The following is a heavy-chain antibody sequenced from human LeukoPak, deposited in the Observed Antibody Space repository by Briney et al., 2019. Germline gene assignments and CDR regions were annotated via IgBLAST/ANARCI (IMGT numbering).Heavy chain of an antibody. D-gene: IGHD6-13*01. V-gene: IGHV4-59*01. J-gene: IGHJ5*02. CDR2: IYYSGST. CDR3: ARGALGSSWSDL. CDR1: GASMSSYY. Sequence: SETLSLTCTVSGASMSSYYWSWIRQPPGKGLEWIGYIYYSGSTNYNSSLKSRVTISVDKSKNQFSLKLTSVTTADTAVYYCARGALGSSWSDLWGQGMLVTVSS.